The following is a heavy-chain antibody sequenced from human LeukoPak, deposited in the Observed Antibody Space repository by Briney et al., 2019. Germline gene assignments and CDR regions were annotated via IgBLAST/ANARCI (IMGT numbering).Heavy chain of an antibody. Sequence: GGSLRLSCAASGFTFSSYSMNWVRQAPGKGMEWVSTLSISGGGTFYADSVKGRFTISRDNSKNTLYLQMNTLRAEDTAVYYCAKTAAMGNNWFDPWGQGTLVTVSS. CDR2: LSISGGGT. V-gene: IGHV3-23*01. CDR3: AKTAAMGNNWFDP. D-gene: IGHD6-13*01. CDR1: GFTFSSYS. J-gene: IGHJ5*02.